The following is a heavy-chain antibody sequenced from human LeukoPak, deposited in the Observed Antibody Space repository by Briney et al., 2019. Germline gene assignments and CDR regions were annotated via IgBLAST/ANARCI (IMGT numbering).Heavy chain of an antibody. CDR2: IYYSGST. J-gene: IGHJ3*02. D-gene: IGHD6-19*01. CDR1: GGSISNYY. V-gene: IGHV4-59*08. Sequence: SETLSLTCTVSGGSISNYYWTWIRQPPGKGLEWIGYIYYSGSTNYNPSLKSRVTISIDTSKNQFSLRLTSVTAADTAVYFCARPFYSSGWYGAFDIWGPGTMVTVSS. CDR3: ARPFYSSGWYGAFDI.